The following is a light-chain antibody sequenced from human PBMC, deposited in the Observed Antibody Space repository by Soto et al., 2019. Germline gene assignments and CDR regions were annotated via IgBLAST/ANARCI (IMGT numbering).Light chain of an antibody. CDR2: DAS. CDR3: QQYYVWNT. V-gene: IGKV3D-15*01. CDR1: QSVDSK. Sequence: IVMTQSPATLSVSPGERAIFSCRASQSVDSKLAWYQQKPGQAPRLPIYDASTRATGIPARFSGSGSGTEFTLTISSLQSEDFAIYYCQQYYVWNTFGGGTKV. J-gene: IGKJ4*01.